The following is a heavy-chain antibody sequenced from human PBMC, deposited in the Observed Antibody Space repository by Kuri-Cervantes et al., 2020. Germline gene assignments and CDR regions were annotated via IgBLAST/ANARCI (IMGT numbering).Heavy chain of an antibody. CDR3: AKCGFYCTGTTCASYFDY. V-gene: IGHV3-23*01. D-gene: IGHD2-8*02. Sequence: GGSLRLSCAASGFTFSNYAMRWVRQAPGKGLEWVSVISGSGGSTYYADSVKGRFTISRDTSKNTVYLQMNSLRAEDTAVYYCAKCGFYCTGTTCASYFDYWGQGTLVTVSS. CDR2: ISGSGGST. J-gene: IGHJ4*02. CDR1: GFTFSNYA.